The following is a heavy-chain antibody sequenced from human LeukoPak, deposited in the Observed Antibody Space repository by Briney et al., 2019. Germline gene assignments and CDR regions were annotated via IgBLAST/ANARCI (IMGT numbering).Heavy chain of an antibody. V-gene: IGHV1-18*01. CDR1: GYTFNNYG. D-gene: IGHD2-21*01. Sequence: VASVKVSCKASGYTFNNYGISWVRQAPGQGLEWMAWISVYNGNTKYAQKFQDRVTMTADTSTSTVYMELSSLRSEDTAVYFCARVHSESSLSAVIDIGYFDYWGQGTLVTVSS. CDR2: ISVYNGNT. J-gene: IGHJ4*02. CDR3: ARVHSESSLSAVIDIGYFDY.